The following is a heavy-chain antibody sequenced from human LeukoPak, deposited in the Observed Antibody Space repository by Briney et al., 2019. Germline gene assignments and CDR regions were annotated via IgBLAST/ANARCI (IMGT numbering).Heavy chain of an antibody. J-gene: IGHJ4*02. V-gene: IGHV4-39*01. CDR3: ARDYGGPPSY. CDR1: GGSISSSSYY. D-gene: IGHD4-23*01. CDR2: IYYSGST. Sequence: HSETLSLACTVSGGSISSSSYYWGWIRQPPGKGLEWIGSIYYSGSTYYNPSLKSRVTISVDTSKNQFSLKLSSVTAADTAVYYCARDYGGPPSYWGQGTLVTVSS.